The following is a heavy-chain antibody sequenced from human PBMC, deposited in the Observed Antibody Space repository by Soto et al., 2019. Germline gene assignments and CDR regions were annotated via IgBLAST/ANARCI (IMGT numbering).Heavy chain of an antibody. CDR3: AKDSDESSGWPNPFDY. CDR2: ISGSGGST. Sequence: GGSLRLSCAASGFTFSSYAMSWVRQAPGKGLEWVSAISGSGGSTYYADSVKGRVTISRDNSKNTLYLQMNSLRAEDTAVYYCAKDSDESSGWPNPFDYWGQGTLVTVSS. J-gene: IGHJ4*02. D-gene: IGHD6-19*01. CDR1: GFTFSSYA. V-gene: IGHV3-23*01.